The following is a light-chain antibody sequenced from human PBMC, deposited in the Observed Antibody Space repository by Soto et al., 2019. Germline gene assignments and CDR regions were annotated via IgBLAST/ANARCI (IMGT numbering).Light chain of an antibody. J-gene: IGKJ1*01. CDR1: QSVYSN. CDR2: GAS. Sequence: EIVMTQSPAPLSVSPGERDTLSGRASQSVYSNLAWYQQKPGQAPRLLIYGASTRATGIPARFSGSGSGTEFTLTISSLQSEDFVIYYCQQYNNWHKTFGQGTKVEIK. CDR3: QQYNNWHKT. V-gene: IGKV3-15*01.